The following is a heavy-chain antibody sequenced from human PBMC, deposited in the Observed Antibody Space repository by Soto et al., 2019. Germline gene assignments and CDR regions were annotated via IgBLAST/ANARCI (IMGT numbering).Heavy chain of an antibody. CDR1: GGSVTSGNYY. V-gene: IGHV4-31*03. D-gene: IGHD2-2*01. Sequence: SETLSLTCSVSGGSVTSGNYYWTWIRQRPGKGLEWIGHIFNSGNAYYNPSLKRRASISADTSKNQFSLRLTSVTAADAAVYFCARGGSPNGPAAMRWLGPWGQGTLVTVSS. CDR2: IFNSGNA. J-gene: IGHJ5*02. CDR3: ARGGSPNGPAAMRWLGP.